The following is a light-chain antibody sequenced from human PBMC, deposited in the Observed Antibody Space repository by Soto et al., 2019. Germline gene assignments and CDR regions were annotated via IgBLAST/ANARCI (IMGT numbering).Light chain of an antibody. J-gene: IGKJ5*01. CDR1: QDINNY. CDR2: DAS. CDR3: QQYANLPIT. V-gene: IGKV1-33*01. Sequence: IQMTQSTYSLSASVGDRVTITCQASQDINNYLSWYQQNPGKAPKILSYDASNLETGVPSRFSGSGSGTDFTFTISSLQPEDIATYYCQQYANLPITFGQGRRLEI.